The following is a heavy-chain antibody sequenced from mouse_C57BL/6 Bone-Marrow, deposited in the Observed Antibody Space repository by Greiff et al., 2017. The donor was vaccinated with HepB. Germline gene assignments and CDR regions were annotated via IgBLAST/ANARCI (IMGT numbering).Heavy chain of an antibody. Sequence: EVQVVESGGGLVKPGGSLKLSCAASGFTFSSYAMSWVRQTPEKRLEWVATISDGGSYTYYPDNVKGRCTITRDNAKNNLHLQMSHLKSEDTAMYYCARIYYGNYDVDYGGRGHTLTVSA. J-gene: IGHJ2*01. D-gene: IGHD2-1*01. CDR2: ISDGGSYT. CDR1: GFTFSSYA. V-gene: IGHV5-4*01. CDR3: ARIYYGNYDVDY.